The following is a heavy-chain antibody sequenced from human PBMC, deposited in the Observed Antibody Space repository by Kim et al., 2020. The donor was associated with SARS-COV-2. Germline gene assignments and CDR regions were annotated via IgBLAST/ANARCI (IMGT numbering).Heavy chain of an antibody. D-gene: IGHD4-17*01. J-gene: IGHJ4*02. CDR2: ISASGNTQ. CDR3: ARDVKGNTGQFDY. CDR1: GFSFSTYE. V-gene: IGHV3-48*03. Sequence: GGSLRLSCTVSGFSFSTYEMNWVRQAPGKGLEWVSFISASGNTQYYADSVKGRFIISRDNAKNSLSLLLSSLRVEDTAVYYCARDVKGNTGQFDYWGQGTLVTVSS.